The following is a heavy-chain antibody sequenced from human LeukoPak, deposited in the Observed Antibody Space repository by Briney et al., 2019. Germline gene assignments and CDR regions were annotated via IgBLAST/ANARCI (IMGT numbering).Heavy chain of an antibody. Sequence: SETLSLTCTVSGGSISSYYWSWIRQPPGKGLEWIGYIHYSGSTNYNPSLKSRVTMSVDTSKNQFSLKLSSMTATDTAVYSCARDRGFYDSSGYHSYYFDYWGQGTLVTVSS. D-gene: IGHD3-22*01. CDR3: ARDRGFYDSSGYHSYYFDY. CDR1: GGSISSYY. V-gene: IGHV4-59*01. J-gene: IGHJ4*02. CDR2: IHYSGST.